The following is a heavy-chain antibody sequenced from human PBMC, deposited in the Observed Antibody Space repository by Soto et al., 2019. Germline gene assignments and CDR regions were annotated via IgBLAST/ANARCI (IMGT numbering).Heavy chain of an antibody. CDR3: VREGLTMYGVLTPSFEP. CDR2: IYHTGTT. J-gene: IGHJ5*02. V-gene: IGHV4-30-4*01. Sequence: QVQLQESGPGLVKPSQTLSLTCTVSGASITSGDYSWNWIRQPPGKGLEWIGYIYHTGTTYYNPYLQSRVTISVDTSMNPFSLKLRSVTAADTAVYYCVREGLTMYGVLTPSFEPWGQGTLVTVSS. CDR1: GASITSGDYS. D-gene: IGHD3-3*01.